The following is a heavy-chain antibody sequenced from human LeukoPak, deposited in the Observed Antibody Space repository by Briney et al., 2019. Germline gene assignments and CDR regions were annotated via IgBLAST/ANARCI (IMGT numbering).Heavy chain of an antibody. V-gene: IGHV3-23*01. J-gene: IGHJ5*02. CDR1: AFTIYTYT. D-gene: IGHD3-9*01. CDR3: AKSKDCDILSCVT. CDR2: TIGSVGST. Sequence: GTLTRNCAASAFTIYTYTRSRRPPAPGQERKWSSTTIGSVGSTSHEDPVKGRFTISKDNSKNTLYLQMNSLRAEDTAIYYYAKSKDCDILSCVTWGQGTLVTVSS.